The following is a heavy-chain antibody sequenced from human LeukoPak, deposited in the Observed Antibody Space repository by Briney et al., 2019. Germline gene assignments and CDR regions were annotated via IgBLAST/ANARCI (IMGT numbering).Heavy chain of an antibody. J-gene: IGHJ3*02. V-gene: IGHV3-74*01. CDR2: INTDGSST. Sequence: PGGSLRLSCAASGFTFSSYWMHWVRQAPGKGLVWVSRINTDGSSTSYADSVKGRFTISRDNAKNSLYLQMNSLRAEDMALYYCAKDMGGGHGSNDAFDIWGQGTMVTVSS. CDR1: GFTFSSYW. D-gene: IGHD1-26*01. CDR3: AKDMGGGHGSNDAFDI.